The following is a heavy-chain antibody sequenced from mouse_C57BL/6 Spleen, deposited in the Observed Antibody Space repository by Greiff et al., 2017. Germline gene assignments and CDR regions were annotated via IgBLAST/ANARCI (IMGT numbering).Heavy chain of an antibody. Sequence: VQLQQSGPELVKPGASVKMSCKASGYTFTDYYLHWVKQSHGKSLEWIGYIYPNNGGNGYNQKFKGKATLTVDKSSSTAYMELRSLTSEDSAVYYCAFGDGYPAWFAYWGQGTLVTVSA. V-gene: IGHV1-34*01. CDR2: IYPNNGGN. CDR1: GYTFTDYY. J-gene: IGHJ3*01. D-gene: IGHD2-3*01. CDR3: AFGDGYPAWFAY.